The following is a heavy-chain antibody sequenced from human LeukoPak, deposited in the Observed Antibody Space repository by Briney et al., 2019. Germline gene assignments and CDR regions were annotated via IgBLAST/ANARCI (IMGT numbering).Heavy chain of an antibody. CDR3: ARRARDDGSGFSYYFDY. D-gene: IGHD3-22*01. J-gene: IGHJ4*02. CDR1: GFTFSNYA. V-gene: IGHV3-23*01. CDR2: IGGTISGT. Sequence: PGGSLRLSCAASGFTFSNYAMSWVRQAPGKGLEWVSAIGGTISGTYYADSVKGRFTISRDNSKNTLYLQMNSLRVEDAAVYYCARRARDDGSGFSYYFDYWGQGTLVTVSS.